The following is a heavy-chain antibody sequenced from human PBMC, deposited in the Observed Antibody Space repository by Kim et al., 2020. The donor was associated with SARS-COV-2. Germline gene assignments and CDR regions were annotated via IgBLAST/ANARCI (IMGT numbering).Heavy chain of an antibody. CDR1: GFTFSSYS. CDR3: ARDFGLIQYSSSWYSRATDAFDI. Sequence: GGSLRLSCAASGFTFSSYSMNWVRQAPGKGLEWVSSISSSSSYIYYADSVKGRFTISRDNAKNSLYLQMNSLRAEDTAVYYCARDFGLIQYSSSWYSRATDAFDIWGQGTMVTVSS. CDR2: ISSSSSYI. D-gene: IGHD6-13*01. J-gene: IGHJ3*02. V-gene: IGHV3-21*01.